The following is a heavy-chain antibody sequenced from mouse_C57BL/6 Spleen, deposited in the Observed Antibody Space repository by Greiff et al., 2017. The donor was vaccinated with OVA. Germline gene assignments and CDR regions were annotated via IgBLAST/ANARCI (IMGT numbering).Heavy chain of an antibody. V-gene: IGHV1-19*01. Sequence: VQLKESGPVLVKPGASVKMSCKASGYTFTDYYMNWVKQSHGKSLEWIGVINPYNGGTSYNQKFKGKATLTVDKSSSTAYMELNSLTSEDSAVYYCARYGSSDYFDYWGQGTTLTVSS. CDR2: INPYNGGT. CDR1: GYTFTDYY. D-gene: IGHD1-1*01. CDR3: ARYGSSDYFDY. J-gene: IGHJ2*01.